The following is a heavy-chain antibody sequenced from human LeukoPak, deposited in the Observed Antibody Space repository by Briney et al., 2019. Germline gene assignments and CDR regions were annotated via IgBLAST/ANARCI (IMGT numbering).Heavy chain of an antibody. J-gene: IGHJ4*02. CDR2: ISAYNGNT. CDR1: GGTFSSYA. CDR3: ARDRGRNYYDSSGYYYAY. D-gene: IGHD3-22*01. Sequence: GPVKVSCKASGGTFSSYAISWVRQAPGQGLEWMGWISAYNGNTNYAQKLQGRVTMTTDTSTSTAYMELRSLRSDDTAVYYCARDRGRNYYDSSGYYYAYWGQGTLVTVSS. V-gene: IGHV1-18*01.